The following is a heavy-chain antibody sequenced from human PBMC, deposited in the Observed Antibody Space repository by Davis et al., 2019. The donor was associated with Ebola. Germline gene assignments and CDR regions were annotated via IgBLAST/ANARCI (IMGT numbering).Heavy chain of an antibody. Sequence: SVKVSCKASGGTFSSYAISWVRQAPGQGLEWMGGIIPIFGTANYAQKFQGRVTITADESTSTAYMELSSLRSEDTAVYYCARGGQYYYDSSDYYSRRWFDPWGQGTLVTVSS. J-gene: IGHJ5*02. CDR2: IIPIFGTA. CDR1: GGTFSSYA. CDR3: ARGGQYYYDSSDYYSRRWFDP. D-gene: IGHD3-22*01. V-gene: IGHV1-69*13.